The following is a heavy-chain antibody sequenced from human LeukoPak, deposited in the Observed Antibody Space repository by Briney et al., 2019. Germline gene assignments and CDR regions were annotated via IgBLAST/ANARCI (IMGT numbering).Heavy chain of an antibody. Sequence: GGSLRLSCAAYGFTFSSYSMNWVRQAPGKGLEWVANIKQDGSEKYYVDSVKGRFTISRDNAKNSLYLQMNSLRAEDTAVYYCARDPMTYDYFDYWGQGTLVTVSS. D-gene: IGHD3-22*01. CDR2: IKQDGSEK. J-gene: IGHJ4*02. V-gene: IGHV3-7*01. CDR3: ARDPMTYDYFDY. CDR1: GFTFSSYS.